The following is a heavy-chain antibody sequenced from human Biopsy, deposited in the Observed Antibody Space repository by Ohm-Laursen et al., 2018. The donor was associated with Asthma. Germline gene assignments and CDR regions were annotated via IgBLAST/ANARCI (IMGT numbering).Heavy chain of an antibody. V-gene: IGHV1-69*13. CDR1: GGTFSNFA. CDR2: IMTGFGTT. J-gene: IGHJ6*02. CDR3: ARCQVGYSSGWSLLLKKIYYSGMDV. D-gene: IGHD6-19*01. Sequence: GASVKVSCKAPGGTFSNFAISWVRQAPGQGLEWLGGIMTGFGTTNYGQKVQGRVTITADESTSTAYMEVTSLRSEDTAIYYCARCQVGYSSGWSLLLKKIYYSGMDVWGQGTAVTVSS.